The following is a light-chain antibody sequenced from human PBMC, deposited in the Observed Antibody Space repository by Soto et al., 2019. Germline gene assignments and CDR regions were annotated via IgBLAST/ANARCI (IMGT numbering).Light chain of an antibody. CDR3: SSDAGSNKMV. CDR2: EVS. CDR1: SSDVGGYNY. V-gene: IGLV2-8*01. J-gene: IGLJ2*01. Sequence: QSVLTQPPSASGSPGQSVTISCTGTSSDVGGYNYVSWYQQHPGKAPKLMIYEVSQRPSGVPDRFSGSKSGNTASLTVSGLQAEDEADYYCSSDAGSNKMVFGGGTKLTVL.